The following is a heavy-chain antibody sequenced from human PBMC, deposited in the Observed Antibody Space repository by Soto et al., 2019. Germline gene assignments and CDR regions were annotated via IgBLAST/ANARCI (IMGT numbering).Heavy chain of an antibody. CDR2: ILPVFHTP. Sequence: QVQLEQSGAEVKKPGSSVRVSCKSSGGTFNTFYVTWVRQAPGQGLEWMGGILPVFHTPNYAEKFKDRVTIIADESTTTVYLELNSLTSEDTAVYFCARALGGPYSSVLDHWGQGTLVTVSS. V-gene: IGHV1-69*01. D-gene: IGHD3-22*01. CDR3: ARALGGPYSSVLDH. CDR1: GGTFNTFY. J-gene: IGHJ5*02.